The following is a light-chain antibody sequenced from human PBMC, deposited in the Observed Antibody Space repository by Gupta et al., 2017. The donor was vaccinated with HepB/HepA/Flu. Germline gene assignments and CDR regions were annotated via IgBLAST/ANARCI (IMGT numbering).Light chain of an antibody. V-gene: IGKV3-20*01. CDR1: QSVSGSY. J-gene: IGKJ2*03. CDR2: STS. CDR3: HHSGNSPIS. Sequence: EIVLTQSPGTLSLSPGERATLSCRASQSVSGSYLAWYQQKPGQAPRLLIYSTSSRATGIPTNFSGSLSTTDFTLTIIRLYPANFSVYYFHHSGNSPISFGQGTKLEIK.